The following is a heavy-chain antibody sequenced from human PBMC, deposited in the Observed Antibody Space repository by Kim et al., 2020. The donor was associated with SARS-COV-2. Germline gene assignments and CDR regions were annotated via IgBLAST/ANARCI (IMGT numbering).Heavy chain of an antibody. J-gene: IGHJ3*02. CDR1: GDSISSSNW. CDR2: IYHSGST. V-gene: IGHV4-4*02. CDR3: ARDRVVRGTTNDGAFDI. Sequence: SETLSLTCAVSGDSISSSNWWSWVRQPPGKGLEWIGEIYHSGSTNYNPSLKSRVTISLDKSKNQFSLKLSSVTAADTAVYYCARDRVVRGTTNDGAFDIWGHGTMVTVSS. D-gene: IGHD4-4*01.